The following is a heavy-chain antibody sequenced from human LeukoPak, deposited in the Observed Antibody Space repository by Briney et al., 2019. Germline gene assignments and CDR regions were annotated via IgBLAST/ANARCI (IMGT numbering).Heavy chain of an antibody. D-gene: IGHD3-22*01. CDR3: ARAGVDYDSSGYWFDP. J-gene: IGHJ5*02. CDR2: IIPILGIA. CDR1: GGTFSSYA. V-gene: IGHV1-69*04. Sequence: GASVKVSCKASGGTFSSYAISWVRQAPGQGLEWMGRIIPILGIANYAQKFQGRVTITADKSTSTAYMELRSLRSDDTAVYYCARAGVDYDSSGYWFDPWGQGTLVTVSS.